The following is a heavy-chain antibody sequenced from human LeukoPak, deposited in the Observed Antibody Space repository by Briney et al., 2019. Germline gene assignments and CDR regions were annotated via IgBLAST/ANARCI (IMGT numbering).Heavy chain of an antibody. CDR2: IYYSGNS. V-gene: IGHV4-59*01. CDR1: GGSISSYY. CDR3: AGLGASGNGYLSWFDP. D-gene: IGHD3-22*01. J-gene: IGHJ5*02. Sequence: SETLSLTCTVSGGSISSYYWSWIRQPPGKGLEWIGYIYYSGNSNYNPSLKSRVTISVDTSKNQFSLKLSSVTAADTAVYYCAGLGASGNGYLSWFDPWGQGTLVTVSS.